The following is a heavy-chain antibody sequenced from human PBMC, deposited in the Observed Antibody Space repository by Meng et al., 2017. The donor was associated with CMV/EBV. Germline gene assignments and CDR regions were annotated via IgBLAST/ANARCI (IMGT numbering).Heavy chain of an antibody. D-gene: IGHD4-11*01. Sequence: GGSLRLSCAASGFTFDDYAMHWVRQGPGKGLEWVSGISWNSGSIVYADSVKGRFTISRDNAKNSLYLQMNSLRDEDMDLYHCAKGVYSNYDAPFDYWGQGILVTVSS. CDR1: GFTFDDYA. CDR2: ISWNSGSI. J-gene: IGHJ4*02. V-gene: IGHV3-9*03. CDR3: AKGVYSNYDAPFDY.